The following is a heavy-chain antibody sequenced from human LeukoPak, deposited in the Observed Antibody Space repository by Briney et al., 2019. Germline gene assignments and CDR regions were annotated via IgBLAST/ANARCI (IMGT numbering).Heavy chain of an antibody. CDR1: GGSISSSSYY. CDR2: INHSGST. CDR3: ARRASWIQLWLIGWYFDL. J-gene: IGHJ2*01. Sequence: SETPSLTCTVSGGSISSSSYYWGWIRQPPGKGLEWIGEINHSGSTNYNPSLKSRVTISVDTSKNQFSLKLSSVTAADTAVYYCARRASWIQLWLIGWYFDLWGRGTLVTVSS. V-gene: IGHV4-39*07. D-gene: IGHD5-18*01.